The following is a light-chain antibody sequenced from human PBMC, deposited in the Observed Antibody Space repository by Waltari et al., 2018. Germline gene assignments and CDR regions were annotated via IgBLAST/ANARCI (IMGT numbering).Light chain of an antibody. J-gene: IGKJ1*01. CDR3: QQYNSYSPWT. Sequence: DMQMTQSPSTLSASVGDRVTITCRASQSINNWLAWYQQKPGKAPKLLIDKASTLESGVPSRFSGIGSGTEFTLTISSLQPDDFATYYCQQYNSYSPWTFGQGTKVEIK. V-gene: IGKV1-5*03. CDR1: QSINNW. CDR2: KAS.